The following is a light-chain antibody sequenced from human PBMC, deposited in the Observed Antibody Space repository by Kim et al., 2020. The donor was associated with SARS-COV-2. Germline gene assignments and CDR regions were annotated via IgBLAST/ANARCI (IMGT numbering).Light chain of an antibody. J-gene: IGLJ3*02. V-gene: IGLV2-14*03. Sequence: PGQSITISCSGTAKDIGAYKYVSWYQQHPGKAPQVILFDVNSRPSGVSARFAGSKSGNTAFLTISGLQAEDEAEYYCCSYTGSGRVFGGGTKVTVL. CDR1: AKDIGAYKY. CDR2: DVN. CDR3: CSYTGSGRV.